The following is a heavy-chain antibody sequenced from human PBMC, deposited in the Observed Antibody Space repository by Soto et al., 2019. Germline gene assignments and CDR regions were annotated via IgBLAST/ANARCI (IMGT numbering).Heavy chain of an antibody. J-gene: IGHJ6*02. D-gene: IGHD3-22*01. CDR3: AKTMIIGARGV. Sequence: HPGGSLRLSCAASGFTFSSYGMHWVRQAPGKGLEWVSLINTNGDTYYADSVKGRFTMSRDNSKNTLFLQMNSLRAEDTAVYYCAKTMIIGARGVWGQGTTVTVSS. CDR2: INTNGDT. V-gene: IGHV3-NL1*01. CDR1: GFTFSSYG.